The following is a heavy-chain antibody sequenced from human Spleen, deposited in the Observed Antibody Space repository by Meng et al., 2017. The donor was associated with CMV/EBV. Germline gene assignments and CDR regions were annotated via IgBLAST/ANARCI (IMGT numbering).Heavy chain of an antibody. D-gene: IGHD3-16*02. CDR2: INHSGST. V-gene: IGHV4-34*01. Sequence: YWSWIRQSPGKGLEWIGEINHSGSTNYNPSLKSRVTISVDTSKNQFSLKLSSVTAADTAVYYCARGLPAPNYYDYVWGSYRYALALDYWGQGTLVTVSS. J-gene: IGHJ4*02. CDR3: ARGLPAPNYYDYVWGSYRYALALDY. CDR1: Y.